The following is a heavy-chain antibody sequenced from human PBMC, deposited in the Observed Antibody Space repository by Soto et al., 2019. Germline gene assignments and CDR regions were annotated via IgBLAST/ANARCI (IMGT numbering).Heavy chain of an antibody. CDR3: ARDLGGGGDAFDI. CDR2: INPSGGST. V-gene: IGHV1-46*01. J-gene: IGHJ3*02. CDR1: GYTFTSYY. Sequence: ASVKVSCKASGYTFTSYYMHWVRQAPGQGLEWMGIINPSGGSTSYAQKFQGRVTMTRDTSTSTVYMELSSLRSEDTAGYYCARDLGGGGDAFDIWGQGTMVTVSS. D-gene: IGHD3-16*01.